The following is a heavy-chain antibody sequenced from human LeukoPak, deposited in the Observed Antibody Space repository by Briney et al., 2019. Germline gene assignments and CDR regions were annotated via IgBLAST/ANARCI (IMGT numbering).Heavy chain of an antibody. CDR1: GFTFSSYA. CDR2: ISGSGGST. D-gene: IGHD1-26*01. CDR3: AKDRAPGGSLAYYMDV. Sequence: GGSLRLSCAASGFTFSSYAMSWVRQAPGKGLEGFSAISGSGGSTYYADSVKGRFTISRDNSKNTLYLQMNSLRAEDTAVYYCAKDRAPGGSLAYYMDVWGKGTTVTVSS. V-gene: IGHV3-23*01. J-gene: IGHJ6*03.